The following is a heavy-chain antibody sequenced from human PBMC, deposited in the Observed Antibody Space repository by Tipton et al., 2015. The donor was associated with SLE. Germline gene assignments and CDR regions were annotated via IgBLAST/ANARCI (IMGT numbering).Heavy chain of an antibody. D-gene: IGHD2-2*01. J-gene: IGHJ4*02. CDR1: GFTFSSYW. V-gene: IGHV3-7*01. CDR3: ARDIGIVVVPAAIDY. Sequence: SLRLSCAASGFTFSSYWMSWVRQAPGKGLEWVANIKQDGSEKYYVDSVKGRFTISRDNAKNSLYLQMNSLRAEDTAVYYCARDIGIVVVPAAIDYWGQGTLVTVSS. CDR2: IKQDGSEK.